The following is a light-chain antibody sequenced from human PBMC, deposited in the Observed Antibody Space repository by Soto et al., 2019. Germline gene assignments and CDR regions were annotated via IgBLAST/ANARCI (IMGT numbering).Light chain of an antibody. CDR3: TSYTTNKTPL. J-gene: IGLJ2*01. CDR2: DVS. CDR1: SSDVGGYNY. V-gene: IGLV2-14*03. Sequence: QSALTQPASVSGSPGQSITISCSATSSDVGGYNYVSWYQQHPGKAPKLMIYDVSSRPSGVSNRFSGSKSGNTASLTISGLLPEDEADYYCTSYTTNKTPLFGGGTKLTVL.